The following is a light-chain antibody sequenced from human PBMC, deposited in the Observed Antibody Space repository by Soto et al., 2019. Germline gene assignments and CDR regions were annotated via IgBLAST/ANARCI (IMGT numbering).Light chain of an antibody. J-gene: IGLJ3*02. V-gene: IGLV8-61*01. CDR2: NTN. CDR3: QSYDNSLSGSGV. Sequence: QTVVTQEPSFSVSPGGTVTLTCGLSSDSVSASHFPSWYQQTPGQAPRTLIYNTNTRSSGVPDRFSGSILGNRAALTITGAQADDESDYYCQSYDNSLSGSGVFGGGTKLTVL. CDR1: SDSVSASHF.